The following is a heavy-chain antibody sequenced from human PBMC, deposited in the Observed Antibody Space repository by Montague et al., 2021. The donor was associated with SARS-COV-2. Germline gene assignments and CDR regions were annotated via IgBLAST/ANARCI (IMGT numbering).Heavy chain of an antibody. CDR2: IYYTGNT. D-gene: IGHD3-10*01. V-gene: IGHV4/OR15-8*02. J-gene: IGHJ6*02. CDR3: ARGGAYHYGMGV. Sequence: SETLSLTCAVSDGSISSPNWWKLVRQPPGKVLEWIGEIYYTGNTNYNPSLNSLATIFIDKSKHHFSLQLGSVAAAATAVYYCARGGAYHYGMGVWGQGTPVAVSS. CDR1: DGSISSPNW.